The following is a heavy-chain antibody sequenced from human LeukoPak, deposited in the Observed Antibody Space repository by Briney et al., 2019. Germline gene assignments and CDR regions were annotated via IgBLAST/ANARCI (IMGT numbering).Heavy chain of an antibody. D-gene: IGHD1-26*01. Sequence: AAPKVSCKASGYTLTNYVIHWGRQAPGKGLEWMGWINPTSGTTNYAQKFQGGITMTRDTSVSTAYMELSRLKSDDTAVYYCARPTGSYVLLDGFDVWGQGTVVTVSS. J-gene: IGHJ3*01. CDR1: GYTLTNYV. CDR2: INPTSGTT. V-gene: IGHV1-2*02. CDR3: ARPTGSYVLLDGFDV.